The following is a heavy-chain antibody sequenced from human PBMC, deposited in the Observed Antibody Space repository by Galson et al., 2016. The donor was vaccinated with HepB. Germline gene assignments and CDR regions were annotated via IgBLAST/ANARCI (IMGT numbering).Heavy chain of an antibody. CDR1: GFTFSTYW. CDR3: ARGDLRVAARPEVAY. Sequence: SLRLSCAASGFTFSTYWMHWVRQAPGKGLVYVSRINSDGSSTTYADSVKGRFTISRDNAKNTLYLQRNSLRAEDTALYYCARGDLRVAARPEVAYWGQGTLVTVSS. J-gene: IGHJ4*02. V-gene: IGHV3-74*01. D-gene: IGHD6-6*01. CDR2: INSDGSST.